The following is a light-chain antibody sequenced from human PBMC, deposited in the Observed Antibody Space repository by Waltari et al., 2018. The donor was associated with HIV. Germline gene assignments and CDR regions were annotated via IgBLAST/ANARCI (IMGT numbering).Light chain of an antibody. CDR1: QNIINY. V-gene: IGKV1-39*01. CDR3: QQTFSPPRT. J-gene: IGKJ3*01. CDR2: HPS. Sequence: DINMTQSPSYLSATVGDRVTITCRASQNIINYLNWYHQRPGKPPKLLIFHPSALQDGVSSRFSGRGSGTEFTLSIAGLQPDDFGTYSCQQTFSPPRTFGPGT.